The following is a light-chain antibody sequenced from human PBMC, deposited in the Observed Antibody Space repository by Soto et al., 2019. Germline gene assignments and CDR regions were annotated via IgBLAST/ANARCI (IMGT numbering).Light chain of an antibody. J-gene: IGKJ1*01. CDR1: QSVSSN. Sequence: EIVMTQSPATLSVSPGERATLSCRASQSVSSNLAWYQQKPGLAPRLLIDGASSRAAGIPDRFSGSGSGTDFTLTISRLEPEDLAVYYCQQYDYLVTFGQGTKVDIK. V-gene: IGKV3D-20*01. CDR2: GAS. CDR3: QQYDYLVT.